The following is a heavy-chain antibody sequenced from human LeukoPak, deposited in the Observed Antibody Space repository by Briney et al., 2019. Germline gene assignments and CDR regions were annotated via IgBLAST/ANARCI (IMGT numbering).Heavy chain of an antibody. CDR2: ISGSGGST. CDR3: ANGLAQYNWFDP. Sequence: PGGSLRLSCAASGFTFSSYAMSWARQAPGKGLEWVSAISGSGGSTYYADSVKGRFTISRDNSKNTLYLQMNSLRAEDTAVYYCANGLAQYNWFDPWGQGTLVTVSS. J-gene: IGHJ5*02. CDR1: GFTFSSYA. D-gene: IGHD3/OR15-3a*01. V-gene: IGHV3-23*01.